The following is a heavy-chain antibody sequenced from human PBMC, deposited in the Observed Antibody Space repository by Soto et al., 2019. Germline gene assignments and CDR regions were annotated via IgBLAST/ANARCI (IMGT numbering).Heavy chain of an antibody. J-gene: IGHJ4*02. Sequence: SETRSITCSVCGGCGSGGGDYWRWISQLPGKGLEWIGYIYHTGSTFYNPSLKSRVTILLDTSKSQCSLKLTSVTAADTAMYYCAGSPARSVFDYWGQGTLVTVSS. CDR2: IYHTGST. CDR1: GGCGSGGGDY. V-gene: IGHV4-31*03. CDR3: AGSPARSVFDY. D-gene: IGHD1-26*01.